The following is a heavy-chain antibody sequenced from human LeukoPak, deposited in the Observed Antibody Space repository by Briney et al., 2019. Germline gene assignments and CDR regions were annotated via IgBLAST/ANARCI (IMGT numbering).Heavy chain of an antibody. J-gene: IGHJ4*02. Sequence: GASVKVSCKASGYTFSGYYMHWVRQAPGQGLEWMGIINPSGGSTSYAQKFQGRVTMTRDTSTSTVYMELSSLRSEDTAVYYCARGGSSGWYDDYWGQGTLVTVSS. V-gene: IGHV1-46*01. D-gene: IGHD6-19*01. CDR1: GYTFSGYY. CDR2: INPSGGST. CDR3: ARGGSSGWYDDY.